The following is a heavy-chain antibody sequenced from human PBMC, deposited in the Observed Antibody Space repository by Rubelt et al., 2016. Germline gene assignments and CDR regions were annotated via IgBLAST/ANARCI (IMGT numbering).Heavy chain of an antibody. J-gene: IGHJ4*02. CDR3: ARDTGVAVSGVASDY. CDR1: GYTFTSYY. V-gene: IGHV1-46*01. Sequence: QVQLVQSGAEVKKPGASVKVSCKASGYTFTSYYMHWVRQAPGQGLEWMGIINPSGGSTSYAQKFQGRVTMTRDTSTSTVYMELSSLRSEDTAVYYCARDTGVAVSGVASDYWGQGTLVTVSS. D-gene: IGHD6-19*01. CDR2: INPSGGST.